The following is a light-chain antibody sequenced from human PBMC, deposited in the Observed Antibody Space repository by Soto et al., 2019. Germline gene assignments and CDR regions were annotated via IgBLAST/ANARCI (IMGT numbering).Light chain of an antibody. J-gene: IGKJ4*01. CDR2: AAS. V-gene: IGKV1-39*01. CDR1: RTVSMF. Sequence: DIEMTQSPSSITASVGDRVNSSCRASRTVSMFLNWYQQKPGTVPKLLIYAASNLQSGVPSRFRGSGSGTDFTLTISNLEPEDFASYYCQQSHSTPFTFGGGTKVEIK. CDR3: QQSHSTPFT.